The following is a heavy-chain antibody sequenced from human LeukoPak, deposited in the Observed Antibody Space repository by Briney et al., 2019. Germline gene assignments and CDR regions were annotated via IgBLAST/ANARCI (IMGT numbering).Heavy chain of an antibody. D-gene: IGHD3-22*01. CDR2: IYYSGST. J-gene: IGHJ4*02. Sequence: SETLSLTCTVSGGSISSSSYYWGWIRQPPGKGLEWIGSIYYSGSTNYNPSLKSRVTISVDTSKNQFSLKLSSVTAADTAVYYCARWDDRGKYFDYWGQGTLVTVSS. CDR3: ARWDDRGKYFDY. V-gene: IGHV4-39*07. CDR1: GGSISSSSYY.